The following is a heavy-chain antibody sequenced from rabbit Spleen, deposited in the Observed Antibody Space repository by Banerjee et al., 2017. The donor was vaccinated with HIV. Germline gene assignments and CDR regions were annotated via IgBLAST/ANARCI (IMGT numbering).Heavy chain of an antibody. CDR3: ARGGGL. J-gene: IGHJ4*01. CDR2: IDPVCGSA. CDR1: GFDFINYY. V-gene: IGHV1S7*01. Sequence: QLKESGGGLVQLGGSLKLSCKASGFDFINYYMSWVRQAPGKGLDWIGYIDPVCGSAYDASWVNGRFSISRENTQNTVSLQLNSLTAADTATYFCARGGGLWGPGTLVTVS.